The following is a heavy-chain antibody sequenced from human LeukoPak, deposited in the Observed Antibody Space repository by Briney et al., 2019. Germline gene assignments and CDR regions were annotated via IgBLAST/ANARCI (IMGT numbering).Heavy chain of an antibody. J-gene: IGHJ3*02. Sequence: ASVKVSCKASGYTFTNYGINWVRQAPGQGLEWMGWISTYNGHTNYAQKLQGRVTMTIDTSTTTAHMELRSLRSDDTALYYCARDGHRRYYYGSSGRDDAFDIWGQGTLVTVSS. D-gene: IGHD3-22*01. CDR2: ISTYNGHT. CDR1: GYTFTNYG. CDR3: ARDGHRRYYYGSSGRDDAFDI. V-gene: IGHV1-18*01.